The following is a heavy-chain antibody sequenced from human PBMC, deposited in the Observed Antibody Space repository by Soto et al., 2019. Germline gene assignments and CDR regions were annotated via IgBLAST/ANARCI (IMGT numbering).Heavy chain of an antibody. J-gene: IGHJ6*02. CDR3: AREYTAWPLAYGLDV. CDR2: ISSRSDI. Sequence: PGGSLRLSCVGSGFTFSTYSINWVRQAPGKGLELVSSISSRSDIYYADSVKGRFTISRDNAKNSVSLQMNSLRAEDTAVYYCAREYTAWPLAYGLDVWGQGTTVTVS. V-gene: IGHV3-21*01. D-gene: IGHD2-2*02. CDR1: GFTFSTYS.